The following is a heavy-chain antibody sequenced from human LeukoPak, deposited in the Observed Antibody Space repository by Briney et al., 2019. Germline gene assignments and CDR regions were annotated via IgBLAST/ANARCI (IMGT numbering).Heavy chain of an antibody. D-gene: IGHD6-19*01. CDR3: ARTQQWLVREHYYYGMDV. J-gene: IGHJ6*02. CDR2: IWYDGSNK. CDR1: GFTFSSYG. Sequence: PGGSLRLSCAASGFTFSSYGMHWVRQAPGKGLEWVAVIWYDGSNKYYADSVKGQFTISRDNSKNTLYLQMNTLRAEDTAVYYCARTQQWLVREHYYYGMDVWGQGTTVTVSS. V-gene: IGHV3-33*01.